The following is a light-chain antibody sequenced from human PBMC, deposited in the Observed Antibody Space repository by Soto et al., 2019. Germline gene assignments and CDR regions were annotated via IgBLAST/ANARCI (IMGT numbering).Light chain of an antibody. Sequence: QSVLTQPASVSGSPGQSITISCSGTSSDVGGYNYVFWYQHHPGKAPKLMIYDVSNRPSGVSNRFSGSKSGNTASLTISGLQAEDGADYYCSSYTSSSTYVFGTGTKVTVL. CDR2: DVS. CDR3: SSYTSSSTYV. V-gene: IGLV2-14*03. CDR1: SSDVGGYNY. J-gene: IGLJ1*01.